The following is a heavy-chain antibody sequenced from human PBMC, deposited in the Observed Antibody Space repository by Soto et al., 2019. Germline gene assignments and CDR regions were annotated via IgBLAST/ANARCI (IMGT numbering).Heavy chain of an antibody. V-gene: IGHV3-30-3*01. CDR1: GFTFSSYA. CDR2: ISYDGSNK. D-gene: IGHD6-13*01. J-gene: IGHJ2*01. Sequence: QVQLVESGGGVVQPGRSLRLSCAASGFTFSSYAMHWVRQAPGKGLEWVAVISYDGSNKYYADSVKGRFTISRDNSKNTLYLQMNSLSAGDTAVYYCARDKGSSWHRTSVDPDWYFDLWGRGTLVTVSS. CDR3: ARDKGSSWHRTSVDPDWYFDL.